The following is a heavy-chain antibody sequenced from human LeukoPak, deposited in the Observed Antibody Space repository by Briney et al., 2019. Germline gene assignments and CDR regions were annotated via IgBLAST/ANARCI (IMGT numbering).Heavy chain of an antibody. CDR2: INPDSGAT. J-gene: IGHJ4*02. CDR1: GYTFTGYY. CDR3: ATSSHYSPMEY. Sequence: GASVKVSCKTSGYTFTGYYMRWVRQAPGHGLEWLAWINPDSGATNFAQKFQDRVTMTRDTSISTAYMELSSLRSDGTAVYYCATSSHYSPMEYWGQGTLVTVSS. V-gene: IGHV1-2*02. D-gene: IGHD2-21*01.